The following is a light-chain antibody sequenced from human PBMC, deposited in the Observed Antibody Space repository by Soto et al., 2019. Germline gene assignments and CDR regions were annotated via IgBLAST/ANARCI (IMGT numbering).Light chain of an antibody. Sequence: EIVLTQSPGTLSLSPGERATLSCRASQSVSSSYLAWYQQKPGQAPRLLIYGASSRATAIPDRFSGSGSGTDFPLTISRRKPEDFAVYYCQQYGSSPRTFGQGTKVEIK. J-gene: IGKJ1*01. CDR2: GAS. CDR3: QQYGSSPRT. V-gene: IGKV3-20*01. CDR1: QSVSSSY.